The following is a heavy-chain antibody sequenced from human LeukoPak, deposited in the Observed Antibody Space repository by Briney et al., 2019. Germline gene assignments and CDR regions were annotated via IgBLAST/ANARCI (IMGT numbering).Heavy chain of an antibody. V-gene: IGHV3-30*02. CDR2: IRYDGSNK. Sequence: GGSLRLSCAASGFIFSSYGMHWVRQVPGKGLEWVAFIRYDGSNKYYADSVKGRFTISRDNSKNTLYLQMNSLRAEDTAVYYCAHLGYCSSTSCYRGGHYFMDVWGKGTTVTVSS. D-gene: IGHD2-2*02. CDR3: AHLGYCSSTSCYRGGHYFMDV. J-gene: IGHJ6*03. CDR1: GFIFSSYG.